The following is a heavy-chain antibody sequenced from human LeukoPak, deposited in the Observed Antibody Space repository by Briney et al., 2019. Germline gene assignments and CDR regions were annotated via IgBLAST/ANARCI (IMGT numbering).Heavy chain of an antibody. V-gene: IGHV3-11*06. J-gene: IGHJ4*02. CDR2: ISSSSSYI. CDR1: GFTFSDYY. CDR3: ASCPPGTSYSYFDY. Sequence: GGSLRLSCAASGFTFSDYYMSWIRQAPGKGLEWVSSISSSSSYIYYADSVKGRFTISRDNAKNSLYLQMNSLRAEDTAVYYCASCPPGTSYSYFDYWGQGTLVTVSS. D-gene: IGHD2-2*01.